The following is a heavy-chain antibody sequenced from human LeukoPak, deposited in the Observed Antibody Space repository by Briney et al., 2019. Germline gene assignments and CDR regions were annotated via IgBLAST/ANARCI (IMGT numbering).Heavy chain of an antibody. J-gene: IGHJ6*03. V-gene: IGHV3-66*02. D-gene: IGHD6-13*01. CDR2: IYSGGST. CDR3: ARDSKAAGLYYYYYYMDV. Sequence: GGSLRFSCAASGFTVSSNYMSWVRQAPGKGLEWVSVIYSGGSTYYADSVKGRFTISRDNSKNTLYLQMNSLRAEDTAVYYCARDSKAAGLYYYYYYMDVWGKGTTVTVSS. CDR1: GFTVSSNY.